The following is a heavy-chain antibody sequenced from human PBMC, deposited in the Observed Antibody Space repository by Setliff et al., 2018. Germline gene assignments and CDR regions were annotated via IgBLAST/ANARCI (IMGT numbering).Heavy chain of an antibody. D-gene: IGHD3-3*01. J-gene: IGHJ5*02. CDR3: ARRVLECGRTACPLGGSYNWFDP. V-gene: IGHV4-59*08. Sequence: PSETLSLTCTVSGDSLSSSYWSWIRQSPGKGLEWIGRFSYGVSTIYNPSLESRVTFSVDTSKNQFSLKLTSVTAADTAVYYCARRVLECGRTACPLGGSYNWFDPWGQGIGVTVSS. CDR1: GDSLSSSY. CDR2: FSYGVST.